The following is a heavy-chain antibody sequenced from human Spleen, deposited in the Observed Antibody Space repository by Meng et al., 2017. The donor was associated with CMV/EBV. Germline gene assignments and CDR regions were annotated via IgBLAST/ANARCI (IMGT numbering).Heavy chain of an antibody. CDR1: GSLSSSSYY. CDR2: IYYSGST. V-gene: IGHV4-39*01. Sequence: GSLSSSSYYWGWIRQPPGKGLEWIGSIYYSGSTYYNPSLKSRVTISVDTSKNQFSLKLSSVTAADTAVYYCASESYSSGWYLWFDPWGQGTLVTVSS. D-gene: IGHD6-19*01. CDR3: ASESYSSGWYLWFDP. J-gene: IGHJ5*02.